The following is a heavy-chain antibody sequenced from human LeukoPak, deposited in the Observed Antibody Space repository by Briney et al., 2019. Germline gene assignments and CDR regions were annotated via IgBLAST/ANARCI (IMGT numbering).Heavy chain of an antibody. D-gene: IGHD3-22*01. CDR2: ISGSGGST. V-gene: IGHV3-23*01. CDR3: AKRRMRDLTYYYDSSGSSFDY. J-gene: IGHJ4*02. CDR1: GFTFSSYA. Sequence: PGGSLRLSCAASGFTFSSYAMRGVRQAPGKGVEWVSAISGSGGSTYYADSVKGGFTISRDNTKNTVYLQMNSLRAEDTAVYYCAKRRMRDLTYYYDSSGSSFDYWGQRTLVTVSS.